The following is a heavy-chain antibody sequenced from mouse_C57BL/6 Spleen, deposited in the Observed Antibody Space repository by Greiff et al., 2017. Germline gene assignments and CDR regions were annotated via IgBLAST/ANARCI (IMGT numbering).Heavy chain of an antibody. V-gene: IGHV1-85*01. J-gene: IGHJ1*03. CDR3: ARRDNWDEGYFDV. CDR1: GYTFTSYD. CDR2: IYPRDGST. Sequence: VQLVESGPELVKPGASVKLSCKASGYTFTSYDINWVKQRPGQGLEWIGWIYPRDGSTKYNEKFKGKATLTVDTSSSTAYMELHSLTSEDSAVYFCARRDNWDEGYFDVWGTGTTVTVSS. D-gene: IGHD4-1*01.